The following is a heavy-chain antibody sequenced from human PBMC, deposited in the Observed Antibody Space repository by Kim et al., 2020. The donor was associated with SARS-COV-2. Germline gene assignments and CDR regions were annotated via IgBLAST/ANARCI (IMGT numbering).Heavy chain of an antibody. V-gene: IGHV3-9*01. CDR3: AKDIAAYYYDTSGHLDS. D-gene: IGHD3-22*01. Sequence: GGSLRLSCAASGFTFDDHAMHWVRQAPGKGLEWVSGISWNGGNIAYADSVKGRFTVSRDNAKHSLYLQLNSLRTEDTAFYYCAKDIAAYYYDTSGHLDSWGQGTLVTVS. CDR1: GFTFDDHA. J-gene: IGHJ1*01. CDR2: ISWNGGNI.